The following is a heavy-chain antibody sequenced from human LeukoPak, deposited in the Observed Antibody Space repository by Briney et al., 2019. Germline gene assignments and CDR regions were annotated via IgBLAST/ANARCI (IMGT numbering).Heavy chain of an antibody. V-gene: IGHV3-48*02. D-gene: IGHD4-17*01. CDR3: ARPWNPQTTVTPVDY. CDR1: GFTFSSYS. Sequence: GSLRLSCVASGFTFSSYSMTWVRQAPGKGLEWVSYISGSSGTTYYADSVKGRFTISRDNAKNSLYLQMNSLRDEDTAVYYCARPWNPQTTVTPVDYWGQGTLVTVSS. J-gene: IGHJ4*02. CDR2: ISGSSGTT.